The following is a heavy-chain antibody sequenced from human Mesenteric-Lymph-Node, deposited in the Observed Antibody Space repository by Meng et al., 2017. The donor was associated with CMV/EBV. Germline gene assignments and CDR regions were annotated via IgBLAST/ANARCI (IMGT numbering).Heavy chain of an antibody. CDR2: SDPNSGGT. J-gene: IGHJ4*02. CDR3: ARDHGTRAGYYFY. Sequence: ASVKVSCKASGYTFTGYYIHWVRQAPGQGLEWMGWSDPNSGGTKYAQRFQGWVTMTRDTSISTAYMELSRLRSDDTAVYYCARDHGTRAGYYFYWGQGTLVTVSS. V-gene: IGHV1-2*04. D-gene: IGHD3-10*01. CDR1: GYTFTGYY.